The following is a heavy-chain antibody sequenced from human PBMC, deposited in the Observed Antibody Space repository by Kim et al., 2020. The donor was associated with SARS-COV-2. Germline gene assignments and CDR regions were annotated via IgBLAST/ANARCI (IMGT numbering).Heavy chain of an antibody. D-gene: IGHD2-2*01. CDR1: GYTFTTYG. J-gene: IGHJ6*02. V-gene: IGHV1-18*01. CDR3: ARVYGIVVVSYGVDV. Sequence: ASVKVSCKASGYTFTTYGFIWVRQAPGQGLEWIGWISSYNGNTEIAQKFQGRVTLTTDSSTNTAYLELRSLRSDDTAVYYCARVYGIVVVSYGVDVWGQGTTVTVSS. CDR2: ISSYNGNT.